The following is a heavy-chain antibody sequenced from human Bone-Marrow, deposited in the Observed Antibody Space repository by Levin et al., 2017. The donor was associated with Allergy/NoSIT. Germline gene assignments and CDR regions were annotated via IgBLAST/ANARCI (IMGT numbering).Heavy chain of an antibody. CDR2: ISHIGST. V-gene: IGHV4-34*01. CDR3: APIFGDYSDFDS. J-gene: IGHJ4*02. D-gene: IGHD4-17*01. CDR1: GGSLSVYF. Sequence: PSETLSLTCAVYGGSLSVYFWSWIRQPPGKGLEWIGEISHIGSTNYNPSLKSRVTISVDTSKNQFSLRLNSVTAADTAVSYFAPIFGDYSDFDSWGQGTLVSVSS.